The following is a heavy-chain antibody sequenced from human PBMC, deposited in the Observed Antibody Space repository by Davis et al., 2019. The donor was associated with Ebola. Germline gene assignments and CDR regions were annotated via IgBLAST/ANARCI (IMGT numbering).Heavy chain of an antibody. D-gene: IGHD3-3*01. CDR2: ISDSSTTL. CDR3: ARARFEFPAILEWLFFDY. J-gene: IGHJ4*02. Sequence: GESLKISCAASGFTFSAYSMNWVRQAPGKGLEWVSYISDSSTTLYYADSVKGRFTISRDNSKNTLYLQMNSLRAEDTAVYYCARARFEFPAILEWLFFDYWGQGTLVTVSS. CDR1: GFTFSAYS. V-gene: IGHV3-48*01.